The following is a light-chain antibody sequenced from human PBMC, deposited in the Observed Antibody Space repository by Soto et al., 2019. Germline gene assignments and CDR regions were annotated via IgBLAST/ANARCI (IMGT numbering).Light chain of an antibody. J-gene: IGLJ3*02. Sequence: QSVLTQPPSVSAAPGQEVTISCSGSSSNIGIDFVSWYQHLPGTAPKLLIYEDNKRPSWIPDRFSGSKSGTLATLVITGLQTGDEADYYCGAWDISLSGGVFGGGTQRPS. V-gene: IGLV1-51*02. CDR3: GAWDISLSGGV. CDR1: SSNIGIDF. CDR2: EDN.